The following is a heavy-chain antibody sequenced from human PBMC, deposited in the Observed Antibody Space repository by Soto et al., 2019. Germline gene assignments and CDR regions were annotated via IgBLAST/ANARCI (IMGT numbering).Heavy chain of an antibody. V-gene: IGHV4-34*01. J-gene: IGHJ4*02. CDR2: INYXGST. Sequence: PXXTLSLTCAVYRSSFSNYFWAWIRQPPGKGLEWIXEINYXGSTIYNPDFXXRVFIYVXXYRKQVSLNMNSVTAAATAMYYCARVSRGYYDKWGEGTLVTVSS. CDR3: ARVSRGYYDK. CDR1: RSSFSNYF. D-gene: IGHD3-22*01.